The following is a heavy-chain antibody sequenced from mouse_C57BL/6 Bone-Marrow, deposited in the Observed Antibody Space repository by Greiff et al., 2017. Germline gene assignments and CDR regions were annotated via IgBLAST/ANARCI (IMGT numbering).Heavy chain of an antibody. J-gene: IGHJ3*01. CDR3: ARHYGNYRFAY. CDR2: INPNNGGT. V-gene: IGHV1-18*01. D-gene: IGHD2-1*01. CDR1: GYTFTDYN. Sequence: VQLQQSGPELVKPGASVKIPCKASGYTFTDYNMDWVKQSHGKSLEWIGDINPNNGGTIYNQKFKGKATLTVDKSSSTAYMELRSLTSEDTAVYYCARHYGNYRFAYWGQGTLVTVSA.